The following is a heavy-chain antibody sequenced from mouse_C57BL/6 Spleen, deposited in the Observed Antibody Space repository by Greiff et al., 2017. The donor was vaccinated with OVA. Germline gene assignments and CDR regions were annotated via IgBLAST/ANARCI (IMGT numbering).Heavy chain of an antibody. CDR3: ARGYYDYDGFAY. CDR1: GFNIKNTY. CDR2: IDPANGNT. D-gene: IGHD2-4*01. J-gene: IGHJ3*01. V-gene: IGHV14-3*01. Sequence: EVNVVESVAELVRPGASVKLSCTASGFNIKNTYMHWVKQRPEQGLEWIGRIDPANGNTKYAPKFQGKATITADTSSNTAYLQLSSLTSEDTAIYYCARGYYDYDGFAYWGQGTLVTVSA.